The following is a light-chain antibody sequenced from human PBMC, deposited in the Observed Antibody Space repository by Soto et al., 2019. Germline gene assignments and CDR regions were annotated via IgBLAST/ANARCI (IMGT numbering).Light chain of an antibody. Sequence: DIQMTQSPSTLSASVGDRVTIGCRASQSISNWLAWYQQKPGKAPKLLIYDASTLESGVPSRFSGSGSGTEFTLTISSLQPDDFATYYCQQYNSYSPWTFGQGTKV. J-gene: IGKJ1*01. CDR3: QQYNSYSPWT. CDR1: QSISNW. V-gene: IGKV1-5*01. CDR2: DAS.